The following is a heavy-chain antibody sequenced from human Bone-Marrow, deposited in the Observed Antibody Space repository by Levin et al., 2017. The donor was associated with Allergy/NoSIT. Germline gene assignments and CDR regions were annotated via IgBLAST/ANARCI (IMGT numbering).Heavy chain of an antibody. CDR1: GFEFSTYG. D-gene: IGHD2-2*01. J-gene: IGHJ3*02. Sequence: QPGGSLRLSCAVSGFEFSTYGMHWVRQAPGKGLEWVAVISHDGSDTHYADSVKGRLAVSRDNSKNTLYLEMNSLRTEDTAVYYCATTSSYYDAFDMWGQGTLVTVSS. V-gene: IGHV3-30*03. CDR2: ISHDGSDT. CDR3: ATTSSYYDAFDM.